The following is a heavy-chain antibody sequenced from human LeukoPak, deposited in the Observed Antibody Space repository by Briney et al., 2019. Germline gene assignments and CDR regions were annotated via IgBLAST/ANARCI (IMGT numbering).Heavy chain of an antibody. CDR2: ISAYNGNT. D-gene: IGHD3-22*01. CDR1: GYTFTSYG. V-gene: IGHV1-18*01. Sequence: ASMKVSCKASGYTFTSYGISWVRQAPGQGLEWMGWISAYNGNTNYAQKLQGRVTMTTDTSTSTAYMELRSLRSDDTAVYYCAMAPMPPYYYDSSGYYLEDGWGQGTLVTVSS. J-gene: IGHJ4*02. CDR3: AMAPMPPYYYDSSGYYLEDG.